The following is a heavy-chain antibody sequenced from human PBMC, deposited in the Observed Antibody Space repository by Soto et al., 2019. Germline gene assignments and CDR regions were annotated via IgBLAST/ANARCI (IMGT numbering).Heavy chain of an antibody. V-gene: IGHV3-73*01. CDR3: PQQLAT. Sequence: EVQLVESGGGLVQPGGSLKLSCAASGFTFSGSAMHWVRQASGEGLEWVGRIRSKANSYATAYAASVKGRFTISRDDSKKTAYLQMDSLKTEDTAVYYCPQQLATWGQGTLVTVSS. D-gene: IGHD6-6*01. CDR1: GFTFSGSA. J-gene: IGHJ5*02. CDR2: IRSKANSYAT.